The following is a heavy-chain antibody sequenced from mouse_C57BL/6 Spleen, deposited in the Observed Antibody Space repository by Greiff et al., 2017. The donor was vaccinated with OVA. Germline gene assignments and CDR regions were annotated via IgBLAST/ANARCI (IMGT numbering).Heavy chain of an antibody. D-gene: IGHD2-3*01. V-gene: IGHV1-74*01. J-gene: IGHJ3*01. CDR1: GYTFTSYW. CDR2: IHPSDSDT. CDR3: AKTGIYDGYLAWFAY. Sequence: VQLQQPGAELVKPGASVKVSCKASGYTFTSYWMHWVKQRPGQGLEWIGRIHPSDSDTNYNQKFKGKATLTVDKSSSPAYMQHNSLTAEDSAVYYCAKTGIYDGYLAWFAYWGQGTLVTVSA.